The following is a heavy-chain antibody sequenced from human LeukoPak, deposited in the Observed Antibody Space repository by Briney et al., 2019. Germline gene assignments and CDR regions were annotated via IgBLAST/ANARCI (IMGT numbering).Heavy chain of an antibody. CDR1: GFTFSSYA. Sequence: GRSLRLSCAASGFTFSSYAMHWVRQAPGKGLEWVAVISYDGSNKYYADSVKGRFTISRDNSKNTLYLQMNSLRAEDTAVYYCARKPFLAYYDFWSGYSSYYYYGMDVWGQGTTVTVSS. CDR3: ARKPFLAYYDFWSGYSSYYYYGMDV. V-gene: IGHV3-30-3*01. D-gene: IGHD3-3*01. CDR2: ISYDGSNK. J-gene: IGHJ6*02.